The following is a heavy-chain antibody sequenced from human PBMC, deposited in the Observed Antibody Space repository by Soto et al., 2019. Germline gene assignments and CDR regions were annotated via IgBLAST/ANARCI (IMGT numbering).Heavy chain of an antibody. CDR3: AGAHQSTVSPYYYYYLDV. CDR1: GGSISISTYY. V-gene: IGHV4-39*01. Sequence: QLQLQESGPGLVKPSENLSLTCTVSGGSISISTYYWIWIRQPPGKGLEWIGSVYYSGDTNYNPSLRSRVTVSSDTSKNQFSLRLSSVTAADTAVYYCAGAHQSTVSPYYYYYLDVWGKGTTVSVSS. J-gene: IGHJ6*03. D-gene: IGHD4-4*01. CDR2: VYYSGDT.